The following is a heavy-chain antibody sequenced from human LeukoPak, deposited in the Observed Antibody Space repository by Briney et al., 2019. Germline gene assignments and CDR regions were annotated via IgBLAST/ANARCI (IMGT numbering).Heavy chain of an antibody. CDR3: ARTKGYCSSTSCYAPLYYFDY. J-gene: IGHJ4*02. Sequence: GGSLRLSCSASGFTFSTYSMNWVRQAPGKGLEWVSSISSSSRYIYYADSVRGRFTISRDNAKNSLYLQMNSLRAEDTAVYYCARTKGYCSSTSCYAPLYYFDYWGQGTLVTVSS. CDR1: GFTFSTYS. V-gene: IGHV3-21*01. D-gene: IGHD2-2*01. CDR2: ISSSSRYI.